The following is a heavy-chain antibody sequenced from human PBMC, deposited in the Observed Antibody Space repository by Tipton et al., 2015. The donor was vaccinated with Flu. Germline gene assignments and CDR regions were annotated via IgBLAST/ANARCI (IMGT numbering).Heavy chain of an antibody. J-gene: IGHJ6*02. V-gene: IGHV4-31*03. CDR3: ATDPVTAMVKGTDYYYGMDV. Sequence: TLSLTCTVSGGSISSGGYYWSWIRQHPGKGLEWIGYIYYSGSTYYNPSLKSRVTISVDTSKNQFSLKLSSVTAADTAVYYCATDPVTAMVKGTDYYYGMDVWGQGTTVTVSS. CDR2: IYYSGST. CDR1: GGSISSGGYY. D-gene: IGHD5-18*01.